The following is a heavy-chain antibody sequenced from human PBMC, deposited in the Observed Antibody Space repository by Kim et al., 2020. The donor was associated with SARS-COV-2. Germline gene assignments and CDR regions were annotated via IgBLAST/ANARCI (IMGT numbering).Heavy chain of an antibody. CDR1: GFTFSSYG. Sequence: GGSLRLSCAASGFTFSSYGMHWVRQAPGKGLEWVAVISYDGSNKYYADSVKGRFTISRDNSKNTLYLQMNSLRAEDTAVYYCAKDPYHDYGDYGYYYYYGMDVWGQGTTVTVSS. CDR2: ISYDGSNK. D-gene: IGHD4-17*01. J-gene: IGHJ6*02. CDR3: AKDPYHDYGDYGYYYYYGMDV. V-gene: IGHV3-30*18.